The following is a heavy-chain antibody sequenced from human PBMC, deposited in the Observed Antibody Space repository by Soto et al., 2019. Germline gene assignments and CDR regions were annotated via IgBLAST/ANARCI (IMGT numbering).Heavy chain of an antibody. V-gene: IGHV3-48*03. CDR2: ISYSGSTI. Sequence: WGSLRLSCAASGFTFSNYEMNWVRQAPGKGLEWVSYISYSGSTIYYADSVKGRFTISRDNSKNSLYLQMNSLRAEDTAVYYCARGLRNYYDRSGLHYWGQGTLVTVSS. CDR3: ARGLRNYYDRSGLHY. CDR1: GFTFSNYE. J-gene: IGHJ4*02. D-gene: IGHD3-22*01.